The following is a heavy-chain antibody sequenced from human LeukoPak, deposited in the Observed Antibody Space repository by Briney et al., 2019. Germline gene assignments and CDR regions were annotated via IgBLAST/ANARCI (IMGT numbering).Heavy chain of an antibody. V-gene: IGHV4-4*07. CDR3: ARGVTAIAAAGTFDY. Sequence: SETLSLTCTVSGGSISSYYWSWIRQPAGKGLEWIGRIYTSGSTNYNPSLKSRVTISVDTSKNQFSLKLSSVTAADTAVYYCARGVTAIAAAGTFDYWGQGTLVTVSS. J-gene: IGHJ4*02. CDR2: IYTSGST. D-gene: IGHD6-13*01. CDR1: GGSISSYY.